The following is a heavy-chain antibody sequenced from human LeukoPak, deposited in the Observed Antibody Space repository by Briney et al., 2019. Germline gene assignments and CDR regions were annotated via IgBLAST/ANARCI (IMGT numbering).Heavy chain of an antibody. D-gene: IGHD3-10*01. CDR2: INHSGST. CDR3: AVYHYGSGSYHNHPNFDY. J-gene: IGHJ4*02. Sequence: SETLSLTCAVYGGSFSGYYWSWLRQPPGKRLECIGEINHSGSTNYNPSLKSRVTISADTSKNQFSLKLSSVTAADTAVYYCAVYHYGSGSYHNHPNFDYWGQGTLVTVSS. CDR1: GGSFSGYY. V-gene: IGHV4-34*01.